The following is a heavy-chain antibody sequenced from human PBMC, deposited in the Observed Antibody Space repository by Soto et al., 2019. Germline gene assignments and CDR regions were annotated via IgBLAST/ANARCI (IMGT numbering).Heavy chain of an antibody. CDR1: GFTFSFSS. J-gene: IGHJ4*02. CDR2: ISTSSDYI. V-gene: IGHV3-21*02. Sequence: EVQLVESGGGLVKPGGSPRLSCAASGFTFSFSSMNWVRQAPGKGLEWVSSISTSSDYIYYADSVKGRFTVSRDNARNTLYLQMNSLRPEDTAVYYCARDGSGWSRDCWGQGTLVTVSS. D-gene: IGHD6-19*01. CDR3: ARDGSGWSRDC.